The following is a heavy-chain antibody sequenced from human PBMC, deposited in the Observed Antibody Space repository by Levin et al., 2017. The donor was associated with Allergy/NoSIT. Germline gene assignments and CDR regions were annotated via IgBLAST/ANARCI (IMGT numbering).Heavy chain of an antibody. D-gene: IGHD2-2*01. CDR1: GGSISSYY. CDR3: ARGVVGVVVPAAMRYAFDS. J-gene: IGHJ3*02. CDR2: IYYSGST. V-gene: IGHV4-59*01. Sequence: SQTLSLTCTVSGGSISSYYWSWIRQPPGKGLEWIGYIYYSGSTNYNPSLKSRVTISVDTSKNQFSLKLSSVTAADTAVYYCARGVVGVVVPAAMRYAFDSWGQGTMVTVSS.